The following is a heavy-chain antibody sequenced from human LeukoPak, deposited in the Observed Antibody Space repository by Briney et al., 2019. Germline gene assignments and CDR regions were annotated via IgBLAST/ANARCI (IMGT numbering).Heavy chain of an antibody. CDR3: AKDQGYSSGWFFDY. J-gene: IGHJ4*02. CDR2: ISGSGGST. D-gene: IGHD6-19*01. Sequence: PGGSLRLSCAASGFTFSSYALSWVRQAPGKGLEWVSAISGSGGSTYYADSVKGRFTISRDNSKNTLYLQMNSLRAEDTAVYYCAKDQGYSSGWFFDYWGQGTLVTVSS. CDR1: GFTFSSYA. V-gene: IGHV3-23*01.